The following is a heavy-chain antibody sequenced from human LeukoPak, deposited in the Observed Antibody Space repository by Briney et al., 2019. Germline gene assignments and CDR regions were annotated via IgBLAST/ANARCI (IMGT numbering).Heavy chain of an antibody. D-gene: IGHD2-2*02. CDR1: GYTFTSYD. Sequence: ASVKVSCKASGYTFTSYDINWVRQATGQGLEWMGWMNPNSGNTGYPQKFQGRVTITRNTSISTAYMELSSLRSEDTAVYYCARAACTIGRKGSTSCYRALGYWGQGTLVTVSS. CDR2: MNPNSGNT. CDR3: ARAACTIGRKGSTSCYRALGY. J-gene: IGHJ4*02. V-gene: IGHV1-8*03.